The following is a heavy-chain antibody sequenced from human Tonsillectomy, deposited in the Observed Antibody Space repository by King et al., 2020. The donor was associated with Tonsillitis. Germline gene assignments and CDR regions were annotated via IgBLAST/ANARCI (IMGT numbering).Heavy chain of an antibody. CDR3: ARHSLRYTPKYFFDY. J-gene: IGHJ4*02. Sequence: VQLQESGPGLVKPSETLSLTCTVSGGSISSYYWSWIRQPPGKGLEWIGYIYYSGSTNYNPSLKSRGTTSVDTSQNPFSPKVSSVTAADTAVYYCARHSLRYTPKYFFDYWGQGTLVTVSS. V-gene: IGHV4-59*08. D-gene: IGHD3-9*01. CDR1: GGSISSYY. CDR2: IYYSGST.